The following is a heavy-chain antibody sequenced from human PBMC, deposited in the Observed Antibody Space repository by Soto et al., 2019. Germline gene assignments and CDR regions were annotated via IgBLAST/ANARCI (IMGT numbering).Heavy chain of an antibody. CDR2: ISSSSTT. CDR1: GFTFSTYS. CDR3: ARTIWSGYFQADY. D-gene: IGHD3-3*01. Sequence: EVQLVESGGGLVQPGGSLRLSCVASGFTFSTYSMNWVRQAPGKGLEWISYISSSSTTYADSVKGRFTISRDNAKNSLYLQMNSLRDEDTAVYYCARTIWSGYFQADYWGQGTLVTVPS. J-gene: IGHJ4*02. V-gene: IGHV3-48*02.